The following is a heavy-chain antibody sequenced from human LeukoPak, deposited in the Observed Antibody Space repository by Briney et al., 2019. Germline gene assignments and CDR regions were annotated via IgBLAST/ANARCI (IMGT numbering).Heavy chain of an antibody. V-gene: IGHV4-59*08. CDR3: AIHYSITGGRLSGYWLDP. CDR1: GASISTYY. D-gene: IGHD7-27*01. J-gene: IGHJ5*02. Sequence: SETLSLTCTVSGASISTYYWSWIRQPPGKGLEWIAYIYYSGSTNCNPSLKSRVTISVDTSKNQVSLKLSSVTAADTAVYYCAIHYSITGGRLSGYWLDPWGQGTLVTVSS. CDR2: IYYSGST.